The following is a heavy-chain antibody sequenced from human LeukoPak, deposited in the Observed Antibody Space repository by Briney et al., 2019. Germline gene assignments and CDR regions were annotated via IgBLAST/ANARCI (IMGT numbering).Heavy chain of an antibody. CDR2: ITTNTGNP. V-gene: IGHV7-4-1*02. Sequence: GASVKVSCKASGYTFTVYSINWLRQAPGQGLEWMGWITTNTGNPTYAQGFTGRFVFSLDTSVSTAYLQISSLKAEDTAVYYCARGRPTTYYDILTGYYNGMDVWGQGTTVTVSS. D-gene: IGHD3-9*01. CDR3: ARGRPTTYYDILTGYYNGMDV. CDR1: GYTFTVYS. J-gene: IGHJ6*02.